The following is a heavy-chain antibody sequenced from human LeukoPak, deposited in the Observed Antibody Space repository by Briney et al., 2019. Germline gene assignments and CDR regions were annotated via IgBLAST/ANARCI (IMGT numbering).Heavy chain of an antibody. J-gene: IGHJ3*02. D-gene: IGHD4-23*01. CDR3: ARDGNFDI. V-gene: IGHV1-2*02. CDR1: GYIFTGYY. Sequence: ASVKVSCKASGYIFTGYYLHWLRQVPGQGLEWMGWINPNSGDTSYAQNFQGRVTMTTDTSINTVYVELNRLTSDDTAMYYCARDGNFDIWGQGTMVTVSS. CDR2: INPNSGDT.